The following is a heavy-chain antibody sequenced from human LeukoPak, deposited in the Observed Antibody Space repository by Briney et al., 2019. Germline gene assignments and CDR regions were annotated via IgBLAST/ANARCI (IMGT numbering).Heavy chain of an antibody. Sequence: QPGRSLRLSCAASTFTFSNYEMNWVRQAQGNGLEWISYISRSGSTIYYADSVKGRFTISRDNAKNSLYLQMNSLRAEDTAVYYCASGYDLPYWGQGTLVTVSS. J-gene: IGHJ4*02. CDR3: ASGYDLPY. CDR2: ISRSGSTI. CDR1: TFTFSNYE. D-gene: IGHD5-12*01. V-gene: IGHV3-48*03.